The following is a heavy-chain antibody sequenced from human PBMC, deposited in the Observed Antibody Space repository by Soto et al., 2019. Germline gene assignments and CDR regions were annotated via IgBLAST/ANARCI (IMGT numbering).Heavy chain of an antibody. J-gene: IGHJ6*02. CDR2: ISAYNGNT. D-gene: IGHD3-3*01. V-gene: IGHV1-18*01. Sequence: ASVKVSCKTSGYTFSSYGISWVRQAPGQGLEWMGWISAYNGNTIYAQMLQDRVTMTTDTSTTTAYMELRSLRSDDTAVYYCARDKLFKGYDFWSGYYYGTDVWGQGTTVSASS. CDR3: ARDKLFKGYDFWSGYYYGTDV. CDR1: GYTFSSYG.